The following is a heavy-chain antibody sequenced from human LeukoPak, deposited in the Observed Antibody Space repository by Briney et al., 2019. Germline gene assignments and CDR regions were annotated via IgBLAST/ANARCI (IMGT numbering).Heavy chain of an antibody. CDR1: GLTFSSYE. Sequence: PGGSLRLSCAASGLTFSSYEMNWVRQAPGKGLEWVSYISSSGSTIYYADSVKGRFTISRDNAKNSLYLQMNSLRAEDTAVYYCARPGDYVGYYFDYWGQGTLVTVSS. J-gene: IGHJ4*02. V-gene: IGHV3-48*03. D-gene: IGHD4-17*01. CDR2: ISSSGSTI. CDR3: ARPGDYVGYYFDY.